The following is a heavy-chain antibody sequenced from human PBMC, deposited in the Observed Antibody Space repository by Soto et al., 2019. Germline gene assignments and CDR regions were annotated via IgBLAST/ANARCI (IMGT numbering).Heavy chain of an antibody. Sequence: QVQLVQSGAEVKKPGASVKVSCKASGYTFTSYGISWVRQAPGQGLEWMGWISAYNGNTNYAQKLQGRVTMTTDTSTSTADRELRSLRSDDTAVYYCARDLRYCSSTSCYWRDYYYMDVWGKGTTVTVSS. CDR3: ARDLRYCSSTSCYWRDYYYMDV. V-gene: IGHV1-18*01. D-gene: IGHD2-2*01. CDR2: ISAYNGNT. CDR1: GYTFTSYG. J-gene: IGHJ6*03.